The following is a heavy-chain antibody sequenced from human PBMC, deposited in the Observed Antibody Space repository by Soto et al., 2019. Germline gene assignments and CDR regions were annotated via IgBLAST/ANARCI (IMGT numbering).Heavy chain of an antibody. D-gene: IGHD3-16*01. Sequence: QVQLVESGAGVDQPGGSLRLSCVGSGFNFANFGIQWIRQAPGKGLEWVAIISRDGSGEAFADSVKGRFAISKDNSKNTFSLPTSGLRSDGRAVCCCAKSEPLNYDVDHRAQGTL. CDR3: AKSEPLNYDVDH. V-gene: IGHV3-30*05. J-gene: IGHJ4*02. CDR1: GFNFANFG. CDR2: ISRDGSGE.